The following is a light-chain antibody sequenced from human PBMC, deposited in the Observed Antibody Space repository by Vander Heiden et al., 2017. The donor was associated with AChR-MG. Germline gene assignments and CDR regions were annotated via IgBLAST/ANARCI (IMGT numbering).Light chain of an antibody. V-gene: IGLV2-8*01. CDR3: SSYAGSNNVL. CDR2: EVT. J-gene: IGLJ2*01. CDR1: SSDVGGYNY. Sequence: QSALTQPPSASGAPGQSATIPCTGTSSDVGGYNYVSWYQQHPGRAPKLVIYEVTKRPSGVPDRFSGSKSGNTASLTVSGLQAEDEAEYYCSSYAGSNNVLFGGGTKLTVL.